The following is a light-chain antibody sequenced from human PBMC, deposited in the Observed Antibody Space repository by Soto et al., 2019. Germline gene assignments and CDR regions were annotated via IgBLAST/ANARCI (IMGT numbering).Light chain of an antibody. CDR3: QQYYSDAPWT. CDR2: DAS. V-gene: IGKV1-39*01. J-gene: IGKJ1*01. CDR1: QFISTY. Sequence: DIQMTQSPSSLSASVGERVTITCRASQFISTYLHWYQQKPGKAPKLLIYDASRLQSGVPSRFGGSGSGADFTLSINSLQSKDFATYYCQQYYSDAPWTFGQGTKVEIK.